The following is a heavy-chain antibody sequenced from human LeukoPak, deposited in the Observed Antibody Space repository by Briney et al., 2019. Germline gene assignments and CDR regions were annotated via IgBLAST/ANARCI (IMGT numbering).Heavy chain of an antibody. J-gene: IGHJ3*02. D-gene: IGHD3-22*01. CDR1: GFTFDALT. CDR2: IRTQRYGGTT. CDR3: AGYDGFDI. Sequence: GGSLRLSCTASGFTFDALTLNWVRQAPGKGLEWVGFIRTQRYGGTTEYAASVKGRFSISRDDSKGIGYLQMNSLKVEDSALYYCAGYDGFDIWGQGTMVSVSS. V-gene: IGHV3-49*04.